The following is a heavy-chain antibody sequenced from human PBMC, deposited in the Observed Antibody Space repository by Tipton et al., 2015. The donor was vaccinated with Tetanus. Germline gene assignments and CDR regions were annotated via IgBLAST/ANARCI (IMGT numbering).Heavy chain of an antibody. D-gene: IGHD3-3*01. V-gene: IGHV4-31*03. CDR3: ARAHTPHYDFWSGFDY. J-gene: IGHJ4*02. CDR2: IYYSGST. Sequence: TLSLTCTVSGGPISSGGYYWGWIRQHPGKGLEWIGYIYYSGSTYYNPSLKSRVTISVDTSKNQFSLKLSSVTAADTAVYYCARAHTPHYDFWSGFDYWGQGTLVTVSS. CDR1: GGPISSGGYY.